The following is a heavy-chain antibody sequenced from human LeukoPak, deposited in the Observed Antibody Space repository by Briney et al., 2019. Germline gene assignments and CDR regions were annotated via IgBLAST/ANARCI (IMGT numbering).Heavy chain of an antibody. V-gene: IGHV1-46*01. CDR1: GYTFTSNY. Sequence: ASVTVSCKASGYTFTSNYMHWVRQAPGQGLEWMGIINPTGGSTSYAQKFQGRVTMTRDTSTSTVYMELSSLRYEDTAVYYCARDLKEKWELLGDHFDYWGQGTLVTVSS. J-gene: IGHJ4*02. CDR2: INPTGGST. CDR3: ARDLKEKWELLGDHFDY. D-gene: IGHD1-26*01.